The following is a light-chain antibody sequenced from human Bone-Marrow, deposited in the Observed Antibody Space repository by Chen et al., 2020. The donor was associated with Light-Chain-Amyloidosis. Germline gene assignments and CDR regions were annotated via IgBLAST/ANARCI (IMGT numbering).Light chain of an antibody. Sequence: SYVLTQPSSVSVAPGQTATIACGGNNIGSTSVHWYQQTPVQAPLLVVYDESDRPSGIPERWSGSNSGNTATLTISRGEAGDEADYYCQVWDRSSDRPVFGGGTKLTVL. CDR2: DES. CDR1: NIGSTS. CDR3: QVWDRSSDRPV. V-gene: IGLV3-21*02. J-gene: IGLJ3*02.